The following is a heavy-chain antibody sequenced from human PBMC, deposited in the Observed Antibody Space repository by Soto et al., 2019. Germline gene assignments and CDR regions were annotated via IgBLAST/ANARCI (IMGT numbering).Heavy chain of an antibody. J-gene: IGHJ6*02. Sequence: PSETLSLTCAVSGGSISSGGYSWSWIRQPPGTGLEWIGYIFHSRSTYYNPSLKSRVTISVDRSNNQVSLKLSSVTAADTAVYYCARVKPFRYCSSTSCFQPYYYYYGMDVWGQGTTVTVSS. CDR2: IFHSRST. D-gene: IGHD2-2*01. V-gene: IGHV4-30-2*01. CDR3: ARVKPFRYCSSTSCFQPYYYYYGMDV. CDR1: GGSISSGGYS.